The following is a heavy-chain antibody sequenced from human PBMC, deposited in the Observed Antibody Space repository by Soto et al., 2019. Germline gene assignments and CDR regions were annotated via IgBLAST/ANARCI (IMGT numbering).Heavy chain of an antibody. Sequence: PGGSLRLSCAASGFTLSGSAMHWVRQASGKGLEWVGRIRSKANSYATAYAASVKGRFTISRDDSKNTAYLQMNSLKTEDTAVYYCTSSLDIVVVPAANQNYHYYMDVWGKGTTVTVSS. J-gene: IGHJ6*03. V-gene: IGHV3-73*01. CDR1: GFTLSGSA. CDR2: IRSKANSYAT. CDR3: TSSLDIVVVPAANQNYHYYMDV. D-gene: IGHD2-2*03.